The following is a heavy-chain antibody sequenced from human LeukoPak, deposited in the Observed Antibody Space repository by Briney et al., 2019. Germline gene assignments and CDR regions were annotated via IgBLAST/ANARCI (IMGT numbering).Heavy chain of an antibody. CDR2: IQSDGSYT. D-gene: IGHD6-19*01. CDR1: GFTFSSSW. Sequence: GGSLRLSCAVSGFTFSSSWMHWVRQAPGKGRVWVSRIQSDGSYTNYADSLKGRFTISRDNSKNTLFLQMNNLRAEDTAVYYCARGAAVAGTLDSWGQGTLVTVSS. CDR3: ARGAAVAGTLDS. V-gene: IGHV3-74*01. J-gene: IGHJ4*02.